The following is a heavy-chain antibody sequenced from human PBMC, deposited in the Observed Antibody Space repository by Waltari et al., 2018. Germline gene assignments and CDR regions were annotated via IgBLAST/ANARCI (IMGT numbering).Heavy chain of an antibody. V-gene: IGHV4-30-4*08. CDR2: IYYSGST. Sequence: QVQLQESGPGLVKPSQTLSPTCTVSGGSIRSGDYYWRWIRQSPGQGLEWIGYIYYSGSTNYNPSLKSRVTISVDTSKNQFSLNLSSVTAADTAVYFCARYSWSYSGSSAINWFDPWGQGTLVTVSS. D-gene: IGHD6-6*01. CDR1: GGSIRSGDYY. J-gene: IGHJ5*02. CDR3: ARYSWSYSGSSAINWFDP.